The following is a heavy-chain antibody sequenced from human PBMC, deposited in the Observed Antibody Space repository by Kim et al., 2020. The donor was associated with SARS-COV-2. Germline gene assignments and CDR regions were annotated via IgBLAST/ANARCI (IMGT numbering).Heavy chain of an antibody. CDR3: ARAFVVVTLDAFDI. V-gene: IGHV4-31*03. Sequence: SETLSLTCTVSGGSISSGGYYWSWIRQHPGKGLEWIGYIYYSGSTYYNPSLKSRVTISVDTSKNQFSLKLSSVTAADTAVYYCARAFVVVTLDAFDIWGQGTMVTVSS. CDR1: GGSISSGGYY. J-gene: IGHJ3*02. CDR2: IYYSGST. D-gene: IGHD2-2*01.